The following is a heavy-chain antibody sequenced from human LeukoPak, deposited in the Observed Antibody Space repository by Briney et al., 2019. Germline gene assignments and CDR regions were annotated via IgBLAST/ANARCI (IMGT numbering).Heavy chain of an antibody. Sequence: PGGSLRLSCAGSGFTFSSYEMNWVRQAPGKGLEWVSYISSSGSTIYYADSVKGRFTISRDNAKNSLYLQMNSLRAEDTAVYYCAREWDYADYWGQGTLVTVSS. CDR3: AREWDYADY. CDR1: GFTFSSYE. CDR2: ISSSGSTI. V-gene: IGHV3-48*03. J-gene: IGHJ4*02. D-gene: IGHD4-17*01.